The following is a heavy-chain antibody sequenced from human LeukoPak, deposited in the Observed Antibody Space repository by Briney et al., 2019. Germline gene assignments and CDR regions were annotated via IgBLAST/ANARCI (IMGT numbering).Heavy chain of an antibody. CDR1: GFTFSSYW. CDR2: IKQDGSEK. D-gene: IGHD3-3*01. J-gene: IGHJ4*02. CDR3: GASVFW. V-gene: IGHV3-7*03. Sequence: GGSLRLSCAASGFTFSSYWMSWVRQAPGKGLEWVANIKQDGSEKNCVDSVKGRFTISRDNAKNSLYLEMNSRRAEDSAVYYCGASVFWWGQGTLVTVSS.